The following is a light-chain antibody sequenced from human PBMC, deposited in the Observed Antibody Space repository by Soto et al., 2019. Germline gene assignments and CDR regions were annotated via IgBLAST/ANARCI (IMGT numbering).Light chain of an antibody. Sequence: DIVMTQSPDSLAVSLGERATINCKSSQSILYSSNNNNYLAWYQQKPGQPPKLLIYWASTRKSGVPDRFSASESRTDFTLTISSLQAEDVAVYYCQQYYSTPPTFGQGTKVEI. CDR1: QSILYSSNNNNY. J-gene: IGKJ1*01. V-gene: IGKV4-1*01. CDR2: WAS. CDR3: QQYYSTPPT.